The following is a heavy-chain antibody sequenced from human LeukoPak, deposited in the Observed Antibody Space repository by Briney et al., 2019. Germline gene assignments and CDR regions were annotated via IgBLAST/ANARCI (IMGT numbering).Heavy chain of an antibody. V-gene: IGHV4-38-2*01. CDR3: ARAASSGGDYFDC. CDR1: GYSISSGYY. D-gene: IGHD1-1*01. CDR2: IYHSGST. J-gene: IGHJ4*02. Sequence: PSETLSLTCAVSGYSISSGYYWGWIRQPPGKGLEWLRSIYHSGSTYYNPSLKSRVTISVDTSKNQFSLKLSSVTAADTAVYYCARAASSGGDYFDCWGQGTLVTVSS.